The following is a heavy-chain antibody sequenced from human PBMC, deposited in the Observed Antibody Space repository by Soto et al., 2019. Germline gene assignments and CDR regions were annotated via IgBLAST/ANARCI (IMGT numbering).Heavy chain of an antibody. Sequence: TLSLTCAASGGSISSGGYSWSWIRQPPGKGLEWIGYIYHSGSTYYNPSLKSRVTISVDRSKNQFSLKLSSVTAADTAVYYCARAPPLRSYFDYWGQGTLVTVSS. J-gene: IGHJ4*02. V-gene: IGHV4-30-2*01. CDR3: ARAPPLRSYFDY. CDR2: IYHSGST. CDR1: GGSISSGGYS.